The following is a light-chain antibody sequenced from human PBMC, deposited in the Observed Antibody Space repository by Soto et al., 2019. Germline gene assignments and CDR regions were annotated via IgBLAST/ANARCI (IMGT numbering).Light chain of an antibody. Sequence: DIQMTQSPSSLAASVGDRVTITCRASQGIYNYFNWYEQKPGKAPKLLIYAASSLQSGVPSSFRRNESGKDFTLTISSLQPEIFATYSCQQRYRTPGPFGQGTKLEI. CDR1: QGIYNY. CDR3: QQRYRTPGP. CDR2: AAS. J-gene: IGKJ1*01. V-gene: IGKV1-39*01.